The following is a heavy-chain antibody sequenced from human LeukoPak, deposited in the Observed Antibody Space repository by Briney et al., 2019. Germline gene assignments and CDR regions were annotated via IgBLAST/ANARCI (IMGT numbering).Heavy chain of an antibody. CDR1: GFTFSSYA. CDR2: IPYDGSNK. Sequence: GALRLSCAASGFTFSSYAMHWVRQAPGKGLEWVAVIPYDGSNKYYADSVKGRFTISRDNSKNTLYLQMNSLRAEDTAVYYCARAPLRYYDSSGYRLFDYWGQGTLVAVSS. CDR3: ARAPLRYYDSSGYRLFDY. D-gene: IGHD3-22*01. J-gene: IGHJ4*02. V-gene: IGHV3-30-3*01.